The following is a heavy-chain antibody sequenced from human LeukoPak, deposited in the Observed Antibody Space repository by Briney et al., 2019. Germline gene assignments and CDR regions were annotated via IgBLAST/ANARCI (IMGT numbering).Heavy chain of an antibody. D-gene: IGHD1-26*01. CDR3: ARARVPYSGSPYYFDY. CDR2: INPNSGGT. Sequence: GASVKVSCKASGYTFTAYYMHWVRQAPGQGLEWMGWINPNSGGTNYAQKFQGRVTMTRDTSISTAYMELSRLRSDDTAVYYCARARVPYSGSPYYFDYWGQGTLVTVSS. CDR1: GYTFTAYY. V-gene: IGHV1-2*02. J-gene: IGHJ4*02.